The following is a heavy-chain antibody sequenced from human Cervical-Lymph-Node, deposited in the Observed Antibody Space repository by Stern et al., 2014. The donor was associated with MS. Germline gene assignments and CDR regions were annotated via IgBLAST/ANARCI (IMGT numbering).Heavy chain of an antibody. CDR1: GGSISSYY. CDR3: ARGATQAFDP. V-gene: IGHV4-59*01. Sequence: QLKLQESGPGLVKPSETLSLTCTVSGGSISSYYWRWIRQPPGQGLEWIGYIYYSGCTNYNPSLKSRVTISVDTSKNQFSLKLSSVTAADTAVYYCARGATQAFDPWGQGTLVTVSS. CDR2: IYYSGCT. J-gene: IGHJ5*02.